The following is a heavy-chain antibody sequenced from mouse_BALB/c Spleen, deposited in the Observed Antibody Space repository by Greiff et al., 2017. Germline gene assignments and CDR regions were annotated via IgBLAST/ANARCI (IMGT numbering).Heavy chain of an antibody. V-gene: IGHV1S135*01. CDR1: GYSFTSYY. D-gene: IGHD2-3*01. CDR2: IDPFNGGT. J-gene: IGHJ2*01. Sequence: VQLQQSGPELMKPGASVKISCKASGYSFTSYYMHWVKQSHGKSLEWIGYIDPFNGGTSYNQKFKGKATLTVDKSSSTAYMHLSSLTSEDSAVYYCARRDGYYIDYWGQGTTLTVSS. CDR3: ARRDGYYIDY.